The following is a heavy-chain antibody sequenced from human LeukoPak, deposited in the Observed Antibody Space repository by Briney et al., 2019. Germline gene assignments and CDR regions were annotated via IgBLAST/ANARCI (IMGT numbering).Heavy chain of an antibody. D-gene: IGHD5-18*01. V-gene: IGHV4-59*08. Sequence: SETLSLTCAVYGGSFSGYYWSWIRQPPGKGLEWIGYIYYSGSTNYNPSLKSRVTISVDTSKNQFSLKLSSVTAADTAVYYCARHGGTSYGYSYYYGMDVWGQGTTVTVSS. CDR1: GGSFSGYY. J-gene: IGHJ6*02. CDR2: IYYSGST. CDR3: ARHGGTSYGYSYYYGMDV.